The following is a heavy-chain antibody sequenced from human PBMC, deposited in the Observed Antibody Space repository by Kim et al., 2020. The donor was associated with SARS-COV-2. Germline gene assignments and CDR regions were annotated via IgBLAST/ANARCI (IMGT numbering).Heavy chain of an antibody. J-gene: IGHJ2*01. CDR3: ARDHSGGSCCRYFDL. V-gene: IGHV1-46*01. CDR1: GYTFTSYY. D-gene: IGHD2-15*01. CDR2: INPSGGST. Sequence: ASVKVSCKASGYTFTSYYMHWVRQAPGQGLEWMGIINPSGGSTSYAQKFQGRVTMTRDTSTSTVYMELSSLRSEDTAVYYCARDHSGGSCCRYFDLWGRGTLVTVSS.